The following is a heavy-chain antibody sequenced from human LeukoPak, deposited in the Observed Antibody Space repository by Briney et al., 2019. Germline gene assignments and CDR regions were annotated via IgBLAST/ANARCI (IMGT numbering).Heavy chain of an antibody. CDR2: ISYDGSNK. D-gene: IGHD5-18*01. V-gene: IGHV3-30*03. J-gene: IGHJ4*02. CDR3: TAGGGTAMVIDY. CDR1: GFTFSSYG. Sequence: GRSLRLSCAASGFTFSSYGMHWVRQAPGKRLEWVAVISYDGSNKYYADSVKGRFTISRDNSKNTLYLQMNSLRAEDTAVYYCTAGGGTAMVIDYWGQGTLVTVSS.